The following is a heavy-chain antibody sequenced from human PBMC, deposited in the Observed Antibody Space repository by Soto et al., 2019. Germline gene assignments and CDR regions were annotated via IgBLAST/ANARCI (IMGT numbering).Heavy chain of an antibody. Sequence: ASVKVSCKASGYTFTRYAIHWVRQAPGQRLKWMGWINTGNGNTKYSQKFQGRVTITRDTSASTAYMELSSLRSEDTVVFYCARDRYTLDSSTWYFDYWGQGTLVTVSS. D-gene: IGHD6-13*01. CDR1: GYTFTRYA. CDR3: ARDRYTLDSSTWYFDY. J-gene: IGHJ4*02. V-gene: IGHV1-3*04. CDR2: INTGNGNT.